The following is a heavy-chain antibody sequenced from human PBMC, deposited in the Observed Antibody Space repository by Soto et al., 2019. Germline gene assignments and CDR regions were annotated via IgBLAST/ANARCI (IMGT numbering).Heavy chain of an antibody. V-gene: IGHV4-31*03. CDR2: IYYSGST. D-gene: IGHD2-2*01. CDR1: GGSISSGGYY. J-gene: IGHJ4*02. CDR3: ARAKGVVVPADFDY. Sequence: PSETLSLTCTVSGGSISSGGYYWSWIRQHPGKGLEWIGYIYYSGSTYYNPSLKSRVTISVDTSKNQFSLKLSSVTAADTAVYYCARAKGVVVPADFDYWGQGTLVTVSS.